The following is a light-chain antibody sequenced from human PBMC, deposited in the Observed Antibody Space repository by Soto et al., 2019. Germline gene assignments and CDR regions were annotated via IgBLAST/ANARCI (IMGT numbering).Light chain of an antibody. CDR2: GAS. J-gene: IGKJ1*01. Sequence: EIEMTQSPAMLSVSPGERATISCRASQSVSSNLAWYQQKPGKAPRLLIYGASTRATGIPARFSGGGSGTEFTLTISSLQSEDFAVYYCQEYNNWPWTFGQGTKVEIK. CDR3: QEYNNWPWT. V-gene: IGKV3D-15*01. CDR1: QSVSSN.